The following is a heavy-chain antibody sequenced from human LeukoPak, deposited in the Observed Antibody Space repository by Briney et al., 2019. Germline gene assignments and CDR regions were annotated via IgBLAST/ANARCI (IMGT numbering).Heavy chain of an antibody. D-gene: IGHD3-22*01. J-gene: IGHJ4*02. CDR2: INHSGST. V-gene: IGHV4-34*01. CDR3: ARGRPITIIVVDDGSEGDY. Sequence: SETLSLTCAVYGGSFSGYYWSWIRQPPGKGLEWIGEINHSGSTNYNPSLKSRVTISVDTSKNQFSLKLSSVTAADTAVYYCARGRPITIIVVDDGSEGDYWGQGTLVTVSS. CDR1: GGSFSGYY.